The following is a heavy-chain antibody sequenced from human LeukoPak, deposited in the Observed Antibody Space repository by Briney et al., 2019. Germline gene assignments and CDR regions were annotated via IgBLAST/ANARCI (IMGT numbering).Heavy chain of an antibody. CDR3: AREQELGGPAPWFHR. CDR1: GGTFSSYA. Sequence: SVKVSCKASGGTFSSYAISWVRQAPGQGLEWMGGIIPVVGTANYAQKFQGRVTIPTDDSTRTAYIELRSLSSEGTAVYYCAREQELGGPAPWFHRWGRGTVVTVCS. J-gene: IGHJ5*02. D-gene: IGHD2-15*01. V-gene: IGHV1-69*05. CDR2: IIPVVGTA.